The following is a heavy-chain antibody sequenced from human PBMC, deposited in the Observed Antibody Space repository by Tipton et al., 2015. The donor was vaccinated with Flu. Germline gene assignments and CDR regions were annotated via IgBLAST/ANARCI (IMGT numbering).Heavy chain of an antibody. V-gene: IGHV4-39*07. CDR3: AIDDFGSSWYGY. D-gene: IGHD6-13*01. CDR2: IYYSAST. J-gene: IGHJ4*02. CDR1: GGSISSSAYY. Sequence: TLSLTCTVSGGSISSSAYYWCWIRQTPGKGLEWIGNIYYSASTFYNPSLKSRVTISLDKSANQFSLRLSSVTAADTAIYYCAIDDFGSSWYGYCGQGSLVTVS.